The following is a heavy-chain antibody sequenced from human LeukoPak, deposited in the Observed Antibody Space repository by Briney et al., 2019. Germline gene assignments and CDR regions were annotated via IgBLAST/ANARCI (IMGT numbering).Heavy chain of an antibody. CDR3: TTWDGVD. Sequence: GGSLRLSCAASGFNFITAAMTWVRQAPGKGLEWLGHIKSKSDGGTTDCAAPFKGRFTISRDDSRNTLYLQMNSLKTEDTAVYYCTTWDGVDWGQGTMVTVSS. D-gene: IGHD1-26*01. CDR2: IKSKSDGGTT. V-gene: IGHV3-15*01. CDR1: GFNFITAA. J-gene: IGHJ3*01.